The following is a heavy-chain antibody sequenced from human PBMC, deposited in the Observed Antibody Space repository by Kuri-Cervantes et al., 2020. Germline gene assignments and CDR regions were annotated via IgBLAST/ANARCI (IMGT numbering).Heavy chain of an antibody. CDR3: ARPDITFGGVIVGREGAFDI. CDR1: GFTLSGSS. Sequence: GGSLRLSCSASGFTLSGSSIHWVRQASGKGLEWVAVIWYDGSNKDYADSVKGRFTISRDNSKNTLYLQMNSLRAEDTAVYYCARPDITFGGVIVGREGAFDIWGQGTMVTVSS. J-gene: IGHJ3*02. V-gene: IGHV3-33*08. CDR2: IWYDGSNK. D-gene: IGHD3-16*02.